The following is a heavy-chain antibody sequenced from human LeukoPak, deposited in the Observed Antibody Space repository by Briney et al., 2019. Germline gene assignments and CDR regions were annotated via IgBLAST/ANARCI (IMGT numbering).Heavy chain of an antibody. CDR2: IRYDGSNK. Sequence: GGSLRLSCAASGFTFSSYGMHWVRQAPGKGLEWVAFIRYDGSNKYYADSVKGRFTISRDNSKNTLYLQMNSLRAEDTAVYYCAKDWGSTAYGNYYYYYYMDVWGKGTTVTVSS. CDR3: AKDWGSTAYGNYYYYYYMDV. V-gene: IGHV3-30*02. J-gene: IGHJ6*03. D-gene: IGHD3-16*01. CDR1: GFTFSSYG.